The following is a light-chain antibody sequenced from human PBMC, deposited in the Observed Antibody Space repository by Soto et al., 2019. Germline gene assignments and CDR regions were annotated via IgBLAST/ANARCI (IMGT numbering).Light chain of an antibody. Sequence: QSVLTQPASVSGSPVQSITISCSGSNSDGGNGYDAVSWDQQHPGKDPKRIIYEVTNRRSGVFRRLSGPKSGNTAYLTLTRLHAADEADYSCRSFTASVAPEVFGTGTKGTVL. CDR3: RSFTASVAPEV. J-gene: IGLJ1*01. V-gene: IGLV2-14*01. CDR1: NSDGGNGYDA. CDR2: EVT.